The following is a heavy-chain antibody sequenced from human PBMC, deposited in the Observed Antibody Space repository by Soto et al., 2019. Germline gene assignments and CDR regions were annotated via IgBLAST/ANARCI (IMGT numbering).Heavy chain of an antibody. CDR1: GYTFSSNW. CDR2: IHPSGDTA. V-gene: IGHV1-46*01. Sequence: ASVKVSCKTSGYTFSSNWIHWARRAPGQGLEWMGVIHPSGDTAHYAQKFQGRVTMTTDTSTGTLYMQLNSLTPGDTAVYYCAIVHSISSSPPWSIDPSGTAPLLTLS. J-gene: IGHJ5*02. D-gene: IGHD4-4*01. CDR3: AIVHSISSSPPWSIDP.